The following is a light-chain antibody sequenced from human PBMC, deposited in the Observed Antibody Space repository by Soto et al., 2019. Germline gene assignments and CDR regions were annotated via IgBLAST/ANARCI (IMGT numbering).Light chain of an antibody. Sequence: QSVLTQPPSVSGAPGQRVTISCTGSSSNIGAGYDVHWYQHLPGTAPKLLIFSNNYRPSGVPDRFSGSKSGTSASLAITGLQAEDEADYYCQSYDSSLSAHYVFGTGTKVTVL. J-gene: IGLJ1*01. CDR3: QSYDSSLSAHYV. CDR1: SSNIGAGYD. V-gene: IGLV1-40*01. CDR2: SNN.